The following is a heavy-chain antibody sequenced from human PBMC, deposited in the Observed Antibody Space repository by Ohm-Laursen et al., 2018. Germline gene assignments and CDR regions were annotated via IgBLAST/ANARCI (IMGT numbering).Heavy chain of an antibody. CDR3: AKVGYDSSGYYYYFDY. Sequence: GSLRLSCAASGFTFSSYAMSWVRQAPGKGLEWVSAISGSGGSTYYADSVKGRFTISRDNSKSTLYLQMNSLRAEDTALYYCAKVGYDSSGYYYYFDYWGQGTLVTVS. CDR1: GFTFSSYA. J-gene: IGHJ4*02. D-gene: IGHD3-22*01. V-gene: IGHV3-23*01. CDR2: ISGSGGST.